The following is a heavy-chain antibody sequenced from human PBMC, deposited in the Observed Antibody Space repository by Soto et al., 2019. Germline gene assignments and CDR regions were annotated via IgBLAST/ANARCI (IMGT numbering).Heavy chain of an antibody. Sequence: PSETLSLTCAVSGGSISSGGYSWSWIRQPPGKGLEWIGCIYHSGSTYYNPSLKSRVTISVDRSKNQFSLKLSSVTAADTAVYYCARQVRYYDSSGYPDYWGQGTLVTVSS. CDR3: ARQVRYYDSSGYPDY. V-gene: IGHV4-30-2*01. D-gene: IGHD3-22*01. CDR2: IYHSGST. J-gene: IGHJ4*02. CDR1: GGSISSGGYS.